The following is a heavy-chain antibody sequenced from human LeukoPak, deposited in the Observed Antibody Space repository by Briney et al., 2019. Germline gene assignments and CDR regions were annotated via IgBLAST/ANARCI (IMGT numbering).Heavy chain of an antibody. J-gene: IGHJ4*02. Sequence: GGSLRLSCAASGFTFISYWMSWVRQAPGKGLEWVANIKQDGSEEYYVDSVKGRFIISRDNAKKSLYLQMNSLRAEDTAVYYCAREVAAAVVTHFDFRGQGTLVTVSS. CDR3: AREVAAAVVTHFDF. CDR2: IKQDGSEE. CDR1: GFTFISYW. V-gene: IGHV3-7*04. D-gene: IGHD5-18*01.